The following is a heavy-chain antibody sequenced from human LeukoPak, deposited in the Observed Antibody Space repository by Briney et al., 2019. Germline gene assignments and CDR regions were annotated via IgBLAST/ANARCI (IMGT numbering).Heavy chain of an antibody. D-gene: IGHD1-1*01. CDR3: ARGLLAGPPDY. CDR1: GGSLSSGGYS. J-gene: IGHJ4*02. Sequence: PSQTLSLTCAVSGGSLSSGGYSWSWIRQPPGKGLEWIGYIYHSGSTYYNPSLKSRAPISVDRSKNQFSLKLSSVTAADTAVYYCARGLLAGPPDYWGQGTLVTVSS. V-gene: IGHV4-30-2*01. CDR2: IYHSGST.